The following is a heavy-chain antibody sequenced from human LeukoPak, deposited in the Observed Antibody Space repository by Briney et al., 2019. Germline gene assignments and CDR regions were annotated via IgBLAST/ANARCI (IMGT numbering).Heavy chain of an antibody. V-gene: IGHV4-4*07. J-gene: IGHJ4*02. D-gene: IGHD6-13*01. Sequence: SETLSLTCTASGGSISSYYWSWIRQPAGKGLEWIGRIYTSGSTNYNPSLKSRVTMSVDTSKNQFSLKLSSVTAADTAVYYCAREWVEYSSSWHYFDYWGQGTLVTVSS. CDR2: IYTSGST. CDR1: GGSISSYY. CDR3: AREWVEYSSSWHYFDY.